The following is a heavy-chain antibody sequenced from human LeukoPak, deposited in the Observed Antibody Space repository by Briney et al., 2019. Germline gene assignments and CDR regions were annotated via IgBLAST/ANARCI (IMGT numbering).Heavy chain of an antibody. Sequence: GGSLRLSCAASGFSFNNYVMTWVRQAPGEGLEWVSVISGGGGSTYYAASVKGRFTISRDNSKNTLYLQMNSLRAEDTAVYYCAIIKDIVINWGQGTLVTVSS. V-gene: IGHV3-23*01. D-gene: IGHD2-15*01. CDR2: ISGGGGST. CDR1: GFSFNNYV. CDR3: AIIKDIVIN. J-gene: IGHJ4*02.